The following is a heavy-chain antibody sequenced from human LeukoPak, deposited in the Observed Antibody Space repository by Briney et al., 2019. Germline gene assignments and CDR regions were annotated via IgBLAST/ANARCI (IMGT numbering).Heavy chain of an antibody. D-gene: IGHD3-22*01. CDR2: IYYSGST. J-gene: IGHJ4*02. CDR3: ARVRNYDSSGYCPFDY. V-gene: IGHV4-39*01. CDR1: GGSISSSSYY. Sequence: SETLSLTCTVSGGSISSSSYYWGWIRQPPGKGLEWIGSIYYSGSTYYNPSLKSRVTISVDTSKNQFSLKLSSVTAADTAVYYCARVRNYDSSGYCPFDYWGQGTLVTVSS.